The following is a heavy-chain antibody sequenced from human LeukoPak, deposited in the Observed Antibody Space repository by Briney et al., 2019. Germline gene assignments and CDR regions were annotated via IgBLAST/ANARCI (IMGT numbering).Heavy chain of an antibody. CDR1: GFTFSSYA. CDR3: ASGFWSGYMDY. V-gene: IGHV3-64*01. D-gene: IGHD3-3*01. J-gene: IGHJ4*02. CDR2: ISSNGGST. Sequence: PGGSLRLSCAASGFTFSSYAMHWVRQAPGKGLEYVSAISSNGGSTYYANSVKGRFTISRDNSKNTLYLQMGSLRAGDMAVYYCASGFWSGYMDYWGQGTLVTVSS.